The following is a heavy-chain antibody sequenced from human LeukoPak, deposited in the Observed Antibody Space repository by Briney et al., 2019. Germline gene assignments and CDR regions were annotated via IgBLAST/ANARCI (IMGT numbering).Heavy chain of an antibody. Sequence: GGSLRLSCAASGFTFSSYGMHWVRQAPGKGLEWVAVISYDGSNKYYADSVKGRFTISRDNSKNTLYLQMNSLRAEDTAVYYCARVGIQLWAQYYFDYWGQGTLVTVSS. J-gene: IGHJ4*02. V-gene: IGHV3-30*03. CDR1: GFTFSSYG. CDR2: ISYDGSNK. D-gene: IGHD5-18*01. CDR3: ARVGIQLWAQYYFDY.